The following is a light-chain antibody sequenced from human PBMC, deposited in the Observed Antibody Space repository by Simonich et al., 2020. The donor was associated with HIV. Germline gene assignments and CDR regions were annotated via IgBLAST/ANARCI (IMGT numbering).Light chain of an antibody. V-gene: IGKV2-28*01. CDR1: QSLVHSNGYDY. CDR3: MQALQTPLT. J-gene: IGKJ4*01. Sequence: DIAMTQSPLSLPVTPGEPASISCRSSQSLVHSNGYDYLDWYLQKPGQSPHLLIYLGSNRASGVPDRFSGSGSGTDFTLKISRVEAEDVGVYYCMQALQTPLTFGGGTKVEIK. CDR2: LGS.